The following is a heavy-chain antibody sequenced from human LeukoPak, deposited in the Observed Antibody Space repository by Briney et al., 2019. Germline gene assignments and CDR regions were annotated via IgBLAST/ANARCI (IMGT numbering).Heavy chain of an antibody. J-gene: IGHJ3*02. CDR1: GYTVTSYG. D-gene: IGHD3-9*01. CDR3: ARPRLTGYYDAFDI. CDR2: ISAYNGNT. Sequence: ASVKVSCNASGYTVTSYGIIWVRQAPGQGREWRRWISAYNGNTNYAQKLQGRVTMTTDTSTSTAYMELRSLRSDDTAVYYCARPRLTGYYDAFDIWGQGTMVTVSS. V-gene: IGHV1-18*01.